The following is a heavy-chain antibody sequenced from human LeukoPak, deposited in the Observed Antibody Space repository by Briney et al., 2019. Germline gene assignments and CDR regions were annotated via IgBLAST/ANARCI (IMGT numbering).Heavy chain of an antibody. Sequence: PGRSLRLSCATSGFTFSHYGMHWVRQAPGKGLEWVAIIWYDGSNRYYVDAVKGRFTISRDNVKNSVYLQMNSLRADDTAVYYCAKDAKIGFASSSSLDHWGQGTLVTVSS. J-gene: IGHJ5*02. D-gene: IGHD2-2*01. V-gene: IGHV3-33*06. CDR1: GFTFSHYG. CDR3: AKDAKIGFASSSSLDH. CDR2: IWYDGSNR.